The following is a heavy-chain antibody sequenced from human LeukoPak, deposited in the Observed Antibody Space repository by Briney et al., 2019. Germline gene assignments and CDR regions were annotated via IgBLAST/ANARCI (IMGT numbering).Heavy chain of an antibody. V-gene: IGHV4-59*01. D-gene: IGHD5-18*01. CDR1: GGSISSYY. J-gene: IGHJ4*02. Sequence: SETLSLTCTVSGGSISSYYWSWIRQPPGKGLEWIGNIHYSGSTNYNPSLKSRVTISVDTPKNQFSLKLSSVTAADTAVYYCARYLKGPVMVVYYFDYWGQGTLVTVSS. CDR2: IHYSGST. CDR3: ARYLKGPVMVVYYFDY.